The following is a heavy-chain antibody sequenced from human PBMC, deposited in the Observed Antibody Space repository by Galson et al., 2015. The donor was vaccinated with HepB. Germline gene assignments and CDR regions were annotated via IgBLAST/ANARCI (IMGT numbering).Heavy chain of an antibody. CDR2: IRYDGNNK. J-gene: IGHJ3*02. V-gene: IGHV3-33*08. CDR1: GFTFSAYG. Sequence: SLRLSCAASGFTFSAYGMHWVRQAPGKGLEWVAVIRYDGNNKYYADSVKGRFTISRDNSMDTLYLQVNSLRAEDTAVYYCARDRGVTDAFDIWGQGTLVTVSS. D-gene: IGHD3-10*01. CDR3: ARDRGVTDAFDI.